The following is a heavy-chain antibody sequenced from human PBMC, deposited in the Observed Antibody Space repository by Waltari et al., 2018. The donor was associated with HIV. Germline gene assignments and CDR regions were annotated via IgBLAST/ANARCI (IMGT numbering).Heavy chain of an antibody. CDR1: GFPFSSYA. J-gene: IGHJ1*01. Sequence: QVQLVESGGGVVQPGRSLRLSCAASGFPFSSYAMHWVRQAPGKGLEWVAVISYDGSNKYYADSVKGRFTISRDNSKNTLYLQMNSLRAEDTAVYYCARDFSGHSNQHWGQGTLVTVSS. CDR2: ISYDGSNK. V-gene: IGHV3-30*04. CDR3: ARDFSGHSNQH.